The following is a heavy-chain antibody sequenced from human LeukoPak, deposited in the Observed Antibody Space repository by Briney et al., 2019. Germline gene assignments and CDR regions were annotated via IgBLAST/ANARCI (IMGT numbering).Heavy chain of an antibody. D-gene: IGHD3-3*01. CDR1: GGSISSGSYY. J-gene: IGHJ4*02. Sequence: SETLSLTCTVSGGSISSGSYYWSWIRQPAGKGLEWIGRIYTSGSTNYNPSLKSRVTISLDTSKNQFSLKLTSVTAADTAVYYCARDHLFGSYFDYWGQGTLATVSS. CDR3: ARDHLFGSYFDY. CDR2: IYTSGST. V-gene: IGHV4-61*02.